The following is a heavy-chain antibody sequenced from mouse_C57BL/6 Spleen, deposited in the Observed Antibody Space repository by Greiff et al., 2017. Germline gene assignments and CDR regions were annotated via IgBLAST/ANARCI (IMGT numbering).Heavy chain of an antibody. CDR1: GYTFTSYW. D-gene: IGHD1-1*01. CDR2: IDPSDSYT. CDR3: ARVGYYGSSLSYFDY. Sequence: VQLQQPGAELVMPGASVKLSCKASGYTFTSYWMHWLKQRPGQGLEWIGEIDPSDSYTNYNQKFKGKSTLTVDKSSSTAYMQLSSLTSEDSAVYYCARVGYYGSSLSYFDYWGQGTTLTVSS. V-gene: IGHV1-69*01. J-gene: IGHJ2*01.